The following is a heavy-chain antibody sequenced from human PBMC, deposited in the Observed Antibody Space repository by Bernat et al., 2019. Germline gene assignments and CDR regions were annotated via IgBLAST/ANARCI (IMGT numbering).Heavy chain of an antibody. Sequence: QVQLVQSGAEVKKPGASVKVSCKASGYTFTSYGISWVRLAPGQGLEWMGWISAYNGNTNYAQKLQGRVTLTTDTSTSTAYLELRSLRSDDTAVYYCARVSGLRFLEWLFVGHRWYYYMGVWGKGTTVTVSS. J-gene: IGHJ6*03. CDR1: GYTFTSYG. D-gene: IGHD3-3*01. V-gene: IGHV1-18*01. CDR3: ARVSGLRFLEWLFVGHRWYYYMGV. CDR2: ISAYNGNT.